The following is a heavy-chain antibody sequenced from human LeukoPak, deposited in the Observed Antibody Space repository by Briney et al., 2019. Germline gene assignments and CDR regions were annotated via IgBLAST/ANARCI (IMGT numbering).Heavy chain of an antibody. CDR3: ARDRHSSSWLGSAFDI. CDR2: ISGSGGST. J-gene: IGHJ3*02. V-gene: IGHV3-23*01. CDR1: GFTFSSYG. Sequence: GGSLRLSCAASGFTFSSYGMSWVRQAPGKGLEWVSAISGSGGSTYYADSVKGRFTISRDNAKNSLYLQMNSLRAEDTAVYYCARDRHSSSWLGSAFDIGGQGTMVTVSS. D-gene: IGHD6-13*01.